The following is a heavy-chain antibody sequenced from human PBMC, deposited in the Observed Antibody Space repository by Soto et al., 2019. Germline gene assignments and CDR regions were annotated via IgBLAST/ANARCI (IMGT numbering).Heavy chain of an antibody. V-gene: IGHV4-59*01. CDR3: ARGDCGDNFDS. CDR2: IYYTGST. D-gene: IGHD4-17*01. Sequence: SETLSLTCTVSGGSISSYYWSWIRQPPGKGLEWIGFIYYTGSTNYNPSLKSRVTISVDTSKNQFSLKLSSVTAADTAVYYCARGDCGDNFDSWGQGILVTVSS. J-gene: IGHJ4*02. CDR1: GGSISSYY.